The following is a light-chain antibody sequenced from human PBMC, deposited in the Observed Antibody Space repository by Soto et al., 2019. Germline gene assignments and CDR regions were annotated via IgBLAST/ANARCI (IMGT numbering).Light chain of an antibody. J-gene: IGKJ1*01. CDR2: GAS. CDR3: QQYNNWPRT. CDR1: QSGSSN. Sequence: EIVMTQSPATLSVSPGERATLSCRASQSGSSNLAWYQQKPGQAPRLLIYGASTRAPGIPARFSGSGSGTEFTLTISSLQSEDVAVYYCQQYNNWPRTFGQGTNVEIQ. V-gene: IGKV3-15*01.